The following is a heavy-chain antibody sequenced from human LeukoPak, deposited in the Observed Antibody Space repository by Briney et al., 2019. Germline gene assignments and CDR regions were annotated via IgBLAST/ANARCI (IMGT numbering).Heavy chain of an antibody. Sequence: PGGSLRLSCAASGFTFSSYWMSWVRQAPGKGLEWVANIKEDGSEKYYVDSVKGRFTISRDNAKNSLYLQMNSLRAEDTALYYCASRGFFGVVYPQGPFDIWGQGTMVTVSS. CDR1: GFTFSSYW. CDR2: IKEDGSEK. V-gene: IGHV3-7*05. J-gene: IGHJ3*02. D-gene: IGHD3-3*01. CDR3: ASRGFFGVVYPQGPFDI.